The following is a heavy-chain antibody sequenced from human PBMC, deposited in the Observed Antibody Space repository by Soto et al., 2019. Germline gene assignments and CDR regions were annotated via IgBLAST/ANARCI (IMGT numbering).Heavy chain of an antibody. Sequence: QVQLVQSGAEVKKPGSSVKVSCKASGGTLNSYAISWVRQAPGQGLEWMGGIIPIFGTANYAQKFQGRVTISADKSTSTVYMELSSLRSEDTAVYYCARALYSNYNYYYYGMDVWGQGATVTVSS. CDR1: GGTLNSYA. V-gene: IGHV1-69*06. J-gene: IGHJ6*02. CDR3: ARALYSNYNYYYYGMDV. D-gene: IGHD4-4*01. CDR2: IIPIFGTA.